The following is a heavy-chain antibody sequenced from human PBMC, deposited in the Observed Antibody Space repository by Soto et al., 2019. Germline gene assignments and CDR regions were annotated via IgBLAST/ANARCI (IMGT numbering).Heavy chain of an antibody. CDR2: INPDSGST. D-gene: IGHD5-18*01. Sequence: QVQLVQSGAEVKKPGASEKVSCTASGYTFSDYRLHWVRQAPGQGFEWMGVINPDSGSTTFPQKFQDRVDLTTDTSATTVYMEMSGLTSEDTAVFYCARGFVDIAVVLFDHWGQGSLGTGSS. CDR3: ARGFVDIAVVLFDH. CDR1: GYTFSDYR. J-gene: IGHJ4*02. V-gene: IGHV1-46*01.